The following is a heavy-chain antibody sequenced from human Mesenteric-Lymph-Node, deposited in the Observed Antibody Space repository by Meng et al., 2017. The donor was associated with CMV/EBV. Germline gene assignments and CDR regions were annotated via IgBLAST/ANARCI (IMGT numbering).Heavy chain of an antibody. CDR3: ARGSGGTTFDY. J-gene: IGHJ4*02. D-gene: IGHD1-1*01. CDR1: GGTFSSYA. Sequence: SVKVSCKASGGTFSSYAISWVRQAPGQGLEWMGGIIPILGIANYAQKFQGRVTITADKSASTAYMELSSLRSEDTAVYYCARGSGGTTFDYWGQGTLVTVSS. V-gene: IGHV1-69*10. CDR2: IIPILGIA.